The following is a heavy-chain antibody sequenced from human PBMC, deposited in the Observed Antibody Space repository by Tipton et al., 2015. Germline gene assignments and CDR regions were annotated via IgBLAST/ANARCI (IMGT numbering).Heavy chain of an antibody. CDR2: ISHSGNT. V-gene: IGHV4-38-2*01. CDR3: ADPLYCSGGGCYPSGY. D-gene: IGHD2-15*01. CDR1: GASIDTSVSRFY. J-gene: IGHJ4*02. Sequence: GLVKPSETLSLKCSVSGASIDTSVSRFYWGWIRQTPGKGLEWIGSISHSGNTYYNPSLKSRVTMSRDTSKNQFSLKLSSVTAADTAVYYCADPLYCSGGGCYPSGYWGQGTLVTVSS.